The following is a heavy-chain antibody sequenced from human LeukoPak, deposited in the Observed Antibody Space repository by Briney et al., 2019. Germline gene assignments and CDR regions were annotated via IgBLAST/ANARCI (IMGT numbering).Heavy chain of an antibody. V-gene: IGHV3-23*01. CDR2: ISGSGGST. Sequence: PGGSLRLSCAASGVTFSSYAMSWVRQAPGKGLEWVSAISGSGGSTYYADSVKGRFTISRDNSKNTLYLQMNSLRAEDTAVYYCAKILDSSGWYGDYWGQGTLVTVSS. CDR3: AKILDSSGWYGDY. D-gene: IGHD6-19*01. CDR1: GVTFSSYA. J-gene: IGHJ4*02.